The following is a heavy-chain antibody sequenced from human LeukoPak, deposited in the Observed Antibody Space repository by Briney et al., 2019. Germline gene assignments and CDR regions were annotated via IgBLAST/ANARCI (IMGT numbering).Heavy chain of an antibody. D-gene: IGHD3-9*01. V-gene: IGHV1-2*02. Sequence: ASVKVSCKATGYTFTGHYMRWVRQAPGQGLEWMGWINPNSGGTKYAQKFQGRVTMTRDTSISTAYMEMSRLRSDDTAVYYCARELGVTGFEYSQHWGQGTLVTVSS. CDR3: ARELGVTGFEYSQH. J-gene: IGHJ1*01. CDR2: INPNSGGT. CDR1: GYTFTGHY.